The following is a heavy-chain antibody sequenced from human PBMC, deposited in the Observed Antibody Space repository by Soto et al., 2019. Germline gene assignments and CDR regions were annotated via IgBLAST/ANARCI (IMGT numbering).Heavy chain of an antibody. CDR1: GFSFSTFD. Sequence: PGGSLRLSCVASGFSFSTFDIHWVRQAPGKGPEWVGVISSDGQTKYYADSVKGRFTISRDNSKNTLYLQMDSLRPEDTAVYYCAKEIAVAGDLDYWGHGTLVTVSS. CDR2: ISSDGQTK. J-gene: IGHJ4*01. V-gene: IGHV3-30*18. D-gene: IGHD6-19*01. CDR3: AKEIAVAGDLDY.